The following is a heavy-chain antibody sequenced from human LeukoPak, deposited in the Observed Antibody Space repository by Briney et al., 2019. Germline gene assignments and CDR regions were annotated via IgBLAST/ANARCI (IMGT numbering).Heavy chain of an antibody. CDR3: ARYSSGWYIDY. CDR1: GFTFDDYA. V-gene: IGHV3-11*01. CDR2: ISSSGSTI. Sequence: GGSLRLSCAASGFTFDDYAMHWIRQAPGKGLEWVSYISSSGSTIYYADSVKGRFTISRDNAKNSLYLQMNSLRAEDTAVYYCARYSSGWYIDYWGQGTLVTVSS. D-gene: IGHD6-19*01. J-gene: IGHJ4*02.